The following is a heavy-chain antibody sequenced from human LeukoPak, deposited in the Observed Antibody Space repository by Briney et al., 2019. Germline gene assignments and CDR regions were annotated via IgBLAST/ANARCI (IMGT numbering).Heavy chain of an antibody. D-gene: IGHD4-17*01. CDR3: ATNDYGDYLFDY. Sequence: GGSLRLSCAASGFTFSSYAMNWVRQAPGKGLEWVSAISGSGGSTYYADSVKGRFTISRDNSKNTLYLQMNSLRAEDTAVYYCATNDYGDYLFDYWGQGTLVTVSS. CDR1: GFTFSSYA. CDR2: ISGSGGST. V-gene: IGHV3-23*01. J-gene: IGHJ4*02.